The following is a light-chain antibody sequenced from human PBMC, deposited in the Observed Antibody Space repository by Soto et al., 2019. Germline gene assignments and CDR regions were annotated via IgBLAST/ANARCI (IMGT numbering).Light chain of an antibody. CDR3: QHYNAFPWP. CDR2: GAP. CDR1: QSISNW. V-gene: IGKV1-5*01. J-gene: IGKJ1*01. Sequence: DIQMPQSPSPLSASVGDRVTITCRASQSISNWLAGDQNKPGKAPKLLLYGAPSLESGVPSRFSGSGSGTDYTLTIGGLQPDDFATYYCQHYNAFPWPFGEGTKVEIK.